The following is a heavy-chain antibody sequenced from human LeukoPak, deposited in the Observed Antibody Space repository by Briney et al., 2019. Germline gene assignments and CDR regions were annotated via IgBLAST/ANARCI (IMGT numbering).Heavy chain of an antibody. Sequence: SGGSLRLSCAASGFTFDDYAMHWVRQAPGKGLEWVSGISWNSGSIGYADSVKGRFTISRDNAKNSLYLQMNSLRAEDTALYYCAKGGPGIARAPFDPWGQGTLVTVSS. CDR1: GFTFDDYA. J-gene: IGHJ5*02. CDR3: AKGGPGIARAPFDP. V-gene: IGHV3-9*01. D-gene: IGHD6-13*01. CDR2: ISWNSGSI.